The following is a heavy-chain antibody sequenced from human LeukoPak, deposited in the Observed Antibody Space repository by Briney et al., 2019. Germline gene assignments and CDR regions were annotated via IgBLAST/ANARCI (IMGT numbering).Heavy chain of an antibody. CDR2: IYYSGNT. D-gene: IGHD1-14*01. Sequence: PSETLSLTCTVSGGSISSYYWSWIRQPPGKGLEYIGYIYYSGNTNSNPSLNSRVTISVDTSKNQFSLKLSSVTAADTAVYYCARRGSGASLECYFDLWGRGTLVTVSS. J-gene: IGHJ2*01. CDR3: ARRGSGASLECYFDL. V-gene: IGHV4-59*08. CDR1: GGSISSYY.